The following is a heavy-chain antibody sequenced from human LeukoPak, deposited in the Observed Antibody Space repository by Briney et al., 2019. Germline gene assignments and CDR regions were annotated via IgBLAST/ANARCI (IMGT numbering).Heavy chain of an antibody. Sequence: SETLSLTCTVSGGSISSSSYYWGWIRQPPGKGLEWIGEINHSGSTNYNPSLKSRVTISVDTSKNQFSLKLSSVTAADTAVYYCARHLGYYYGSGSGRRTINWFDPWGQGTLVTVSS. D-gene: IGHD3-10*01. CDR1: GGSISSSSYY. J-gene: IGHJ5*02. CDR3: ARHLGYYYGSGSGRRTINWFDP. CDR2: INHSGST. V-gene: IGHV4-39*01.